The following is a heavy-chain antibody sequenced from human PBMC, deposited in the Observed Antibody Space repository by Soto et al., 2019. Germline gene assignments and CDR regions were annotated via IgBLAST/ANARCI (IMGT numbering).Heavy chain of an antibody. D-gene: IGHD3-10*01. J-gene: IGHJ6*02. CDR2: IIPIFGTA. Sequence: QVQLVQSGAEVKKPGSSVKVSCKASGGTFSSYAISWVRQAPGQGLEWMGGIIPIFGTANYAQKFQGRVTITADESTSTAYMELSSLRYEDTAVYYCARSTMVRGVIIAYWAYGMDVWGQVTTVTVSS. V-gene: IGHV1-69*01. CDR3: ARSTMVRGVIIAYWAYGMDV. CDR1: GGTFSSYA.